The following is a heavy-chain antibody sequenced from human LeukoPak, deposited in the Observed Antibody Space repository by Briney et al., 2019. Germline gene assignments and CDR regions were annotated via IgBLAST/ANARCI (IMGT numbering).Heavy chain of an antibody. CDR2: IYPGDSDT. Sequence: GESLKIYRKGSGYSLPRYWIGWVRQMPGNGLEGMGIIYPGDSDTRYSPSVQGQVTISADKSNSTAYLQWSSLKASDTAIYYCSRPESRTVAACTVRPFDICGQGTMVTVSS. J-gene: IGHJ3*02. CDR1: GYSLPRYW. D-gene: IGHD6-13*01. V-gene: IGHV5-51*01. CDR3: SRPESRTVAACTVRPFDI.